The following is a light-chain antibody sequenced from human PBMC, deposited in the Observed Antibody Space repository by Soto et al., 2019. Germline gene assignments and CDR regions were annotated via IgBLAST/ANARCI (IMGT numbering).Light chain of an antibody. J-gene: IGKJ1*01. CDR3: QQSNSYSWT. CDR1: QSISSW. V-gene: IGKV1-5*03. CDR2: KAS. Sequence: DIQMTQSPSTLSASVGDRVTITCRASQSISSWLAWYQQKPGKAPKLLIYKASTLESGVPSRFSGSGSGTEFTLTISSLQPDDFATYYCQQSNSYSWTFGQGTKVELK.